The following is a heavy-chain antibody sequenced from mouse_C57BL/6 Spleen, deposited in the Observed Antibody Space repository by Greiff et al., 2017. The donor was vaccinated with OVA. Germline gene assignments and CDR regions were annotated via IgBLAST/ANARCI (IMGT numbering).Heavy chain of an antibody. J-gene: IGHJ4*01. Sequence: QVQLQQSGPELVKPGASVKISCKASGYTFTDYYINWVKQRPGQGLEWIGWIFPGSGSTYYNEKFKGKATLTVDKPSSTAYMLLSSLTSEDSAVYFCAGGDYYAMDYWGQGTSVTVSS. CDR3: AGGDYYAMDY. V-gene: IGHV1-75*01. CDR2: IFPGSGST. CDR1: GYTFTDYY.